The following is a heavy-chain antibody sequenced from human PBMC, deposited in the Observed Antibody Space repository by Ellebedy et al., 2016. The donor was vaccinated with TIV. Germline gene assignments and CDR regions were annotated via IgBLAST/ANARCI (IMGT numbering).Heavy chain of an antibody. Sequence: MPSETLSLTCTVAGGSISTYYWSWIRQAPGMGLEWIGYVYNRGTTNYNPSLRSRVTMSLDASKNLFSLTLTSVTAADTAVYYCARRAALDDYATVAFDLWGRGTMVTVSS. V-gene: IGHV4-59*01. CDR3: ARRAALDDYATVAFDL. D-gene: IGHD4-17*01. CDR2: VYNRGTT. J-gene: IGHJ3*01. CDR1: GGSISTYY.